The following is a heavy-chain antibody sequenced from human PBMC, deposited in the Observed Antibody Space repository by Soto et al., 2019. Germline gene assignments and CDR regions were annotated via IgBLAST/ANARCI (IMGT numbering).Heavy chain of an antibody. CDR2: INQDGSEK. CDR3: ARVTCSGGSCYSYYFDY. D-gene: IGHD2-15*01. J-gene: IGHJ4*02. Sequence: GGSLRLSCAASGFTFSNYWMTWVRQSRGKGLEWLANINQDGSEKCYVDSVKGRFTISRDKAKNSLYLQLNSLRAEDTAVYYCARVTCSGGSCYSYYFDYWGRGTLVTVSS. V-gene: IGHV3-7*05. CDR1: GFTFSNYW.